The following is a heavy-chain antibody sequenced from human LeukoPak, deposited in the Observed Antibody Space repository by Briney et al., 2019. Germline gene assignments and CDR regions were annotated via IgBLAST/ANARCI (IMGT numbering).Heavy chain of an antibody. CDR3: AREGIPVTIFGVVNLNWFDP. D-gene: IGHD3-3*01. CDR1: GYTFTGYY. J-gene: IGHJ5*02. CDR2: INPNSGGT. Sequence: ASVKVSCKASGYTFTGYYMHWVRQAPGQGLEWMGWINPNSGGTNYAQKFQGRVTMTRDTSISTAYMELSRLRSDDTAVYYCAREGIPVTIFGVVNLNWFDPWGQGTLATVSS. V-gene: IGHV1-2*02.